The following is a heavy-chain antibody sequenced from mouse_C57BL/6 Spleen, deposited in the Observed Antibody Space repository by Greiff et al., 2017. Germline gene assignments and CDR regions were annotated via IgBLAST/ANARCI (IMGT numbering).Heavy chain of an antibody. CDR1: GFTFSSYA. Sequence: EVKLMESGGGLVKPGGSLKLSCAASGFTFSSYAMSWVRQTPEKRLEWVATISDGGSYTYYPDNVKGRFTISRDNAKNNLYLQMSHLKSEDTAMYYCAREDYELGDYYAMDYWGQGTSVTVSS. CDR2: ISDGGSYT. V-gene: IGHV5-4*01. D-gene: IGHD2-4*01. J-gene: IGHJ4*01. CDR3: AREDYELGDYYAMDY.